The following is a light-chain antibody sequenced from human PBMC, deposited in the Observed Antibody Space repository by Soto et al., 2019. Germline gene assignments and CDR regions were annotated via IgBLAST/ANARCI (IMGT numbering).Light chain of an antibody. CDR2: SAS. Sequence: EIVMTQSPATLSGSPGERAPHPFSARQSVSSNLAWYKQKPGQAPRLLIYSASTRATGIPARFSVSGAGTEFTLTISSLEPEDFAVYYCQQRSNWPKTFGQGTKVDIK. V-gene: IGKV3-15*01. CDR3: QQRSNWPKT. J-gene: IGKJ1*01. CDR1: QSVSSN.